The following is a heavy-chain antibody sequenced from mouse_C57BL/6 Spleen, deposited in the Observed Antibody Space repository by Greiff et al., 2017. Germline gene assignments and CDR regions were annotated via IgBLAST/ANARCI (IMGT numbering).Heavy chain of an antibody. Sequence: QVQLQQSGAELVKPGASVKLSCKASGYTFTSYWMQWVKQRPGQGLEWIGEIDPSDSYTNYNQKFKGKATLTVDTSSSTAYMQLSSLTSEDSAVYYCARKGDYYQRYFDVWGTGTTVTVSS. CDR3: ARKGDYYQRYFDV. CDR1: GYTFTSYW. V-gene: IGHV1-50*01. J-gene: IGHJ1*03. CDR2: IDPSDSYT. D-gene: IGHD1-1*01.